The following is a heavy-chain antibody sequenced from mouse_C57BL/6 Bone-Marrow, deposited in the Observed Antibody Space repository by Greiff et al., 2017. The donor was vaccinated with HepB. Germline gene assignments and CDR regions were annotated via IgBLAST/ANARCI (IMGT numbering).Heavy chain of an antibody. CDR1: GYTFTSYW. CDR3: ARERVFIATVGGGFAY. V-gene: IGHV1-7*01. D-gene: IGHD1-1*01. CDR2: INPSSGYT. Sequence: QVQLQQSGAELAKPGASVKLSCKASGYTFTSYWMHWVKQRPGQGLEWIGYINPSSGYTKYNQKFKDKATLTADKSSSTAYMQLSSLTYEDSAVYYCARERVFIATVGGGFAYWGQGTLVTVSA. J-gene: IGHJ3*01.